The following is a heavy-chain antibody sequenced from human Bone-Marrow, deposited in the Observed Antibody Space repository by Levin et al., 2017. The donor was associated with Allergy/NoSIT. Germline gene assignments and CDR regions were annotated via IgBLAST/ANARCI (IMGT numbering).Heavy chain of an antibody. J-gene: IGHJ5*02. D-gene: IGHD4/OR15-4a*01. Sequence: EASVKVSCAASGFTFSSYWMSWVRQAPGKGLEWVANIKQDGSEKYYVDSVKGRFTISRDNAKNSLYLQMNSLRAEDTAVYYCARELGAPLASWGQGTLVTVSS. CDR2: IKQDGSEK. CDR3: ARELGAPLAS. CDR1: GFTFSSYW. V-gene: IGHV3-7*01.